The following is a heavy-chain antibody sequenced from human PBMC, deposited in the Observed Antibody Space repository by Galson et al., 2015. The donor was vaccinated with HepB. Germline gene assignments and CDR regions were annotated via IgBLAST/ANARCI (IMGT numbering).Heavy chain of an antibody. J-gene: IGHJ5*02. Sequence: LSLTCTVSGGSISSSSYYWGWIRQPPGKGLEWIGNIFYSGITYYNPSLRSRVTISVDTSKNQFSLKLSSVTAADTAVYYCARHEGHCSGGRCYYPQYNWFDPWGQGTLVTVSS. CDR3: ARHEGHCSGGRCYYPQYNWFDP. CDR2: IFYSGIT. V-gene: IGHV4-39*01. D-gene: IGHD2-15*01. CDR1: GGSISSSSYY.